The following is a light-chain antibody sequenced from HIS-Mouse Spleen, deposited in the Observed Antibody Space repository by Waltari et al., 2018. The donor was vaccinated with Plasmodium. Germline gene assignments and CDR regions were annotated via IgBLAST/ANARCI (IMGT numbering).Light chain of an antibody. J-gene: IGKJ1*01. CDR3: QQYNSYSWT. CDR1: QSLSSW. CDR2: KAS. V-gene: IGKV1-5*03. Sequence: DIQMTPSPSTLSASVGDRVPITCRASQSLSSWLAWYQQKPGKAPKLLIYKASSLESGVPSRFSGSGSGTEFTLTISSLQPDDFATYYCQQYNSYSWTFGQGTKVEIK.